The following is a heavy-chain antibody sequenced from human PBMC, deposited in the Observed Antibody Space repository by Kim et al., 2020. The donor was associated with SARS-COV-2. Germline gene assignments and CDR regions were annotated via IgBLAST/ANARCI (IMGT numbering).Heavy chain of an antibody. Sequence: YTDSVKGRFTISRDTSKNTLYLQMNSLSAEDTALYYCTKGTGTYNYGMDVWGQGTTVTVSS. CDR3: TKGTGTYNYGMDV. V-gene: IGHV3-23*01. D-gene: IGHD1-1*01. J-gene: IGHJ6*02.